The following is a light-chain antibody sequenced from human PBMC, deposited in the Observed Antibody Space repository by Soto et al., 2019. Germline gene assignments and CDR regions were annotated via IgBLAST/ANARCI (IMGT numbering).Light chain of an antibody. V-gene: IGLV3-25*03. J-gene: IGLJ2*01. Sequence: YELTQPPSVSVSPGQTARLTCSGDVLPKQFVYWYQQKSGQAPVLVIYKDSDRPSGIPERFSGSTSGTTVTLTISAVQAEDEADYYCQSADSSDSFRVVFGGGTKVTVL. CDR2: KDS. CDR3: QSADSSDSFRVV. CDR1: VLPKQF.